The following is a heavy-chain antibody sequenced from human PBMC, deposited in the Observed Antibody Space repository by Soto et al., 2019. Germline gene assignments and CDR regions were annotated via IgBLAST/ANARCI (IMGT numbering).Heavy chain of an antibody. D-gene: IGHD2-2*01. CDR3: VKDGGYCSGTTCYSPRNHYFDS. J-gene: IGHJ4*02. V-gene: IGHV3-7*03. CDR1: GITFSDYW. Sequence: GGSLRLSCAAAGITFSDYWMSWVRQAPGKGPEWVANIKFDGSVKQYVDSVRGRFTISRDNSRNSLFLQMNSLRAGDTAVYYCVKDGGYCSGTTCYSPRNHYFDSWGQGTLVTVSS. CDR2: IKFDGSVK.